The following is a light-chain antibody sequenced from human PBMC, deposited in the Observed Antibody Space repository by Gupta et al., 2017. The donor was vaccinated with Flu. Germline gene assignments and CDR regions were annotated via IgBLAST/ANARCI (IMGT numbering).Light chain of an antibody. CDR2: YNN. V-gene: IGLV1-51*02. CDR3: CTWDHSRNNSWV. CDR1: NSNIGPNY. J-gene: IGLJ3*02. Sequence: QSVLTQPPSVSAAPGQQVTISCSGSNSNIGPNYVSWSQQLPTTAPKLRIYYNNTRRSGRPPRCFCATSCASATPVTNTRPTGDEADDYYCTWDHSRNNSWVFGGGTKLTVL.